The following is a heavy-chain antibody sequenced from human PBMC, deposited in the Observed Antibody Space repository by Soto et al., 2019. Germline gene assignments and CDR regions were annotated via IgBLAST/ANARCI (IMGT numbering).Heavy chain of an antibody. J-gene: IGHJ4*02. CDR3: AVAMTTVTTYDY. Sequence: PSEARSLTCTVSCVSFSSGSYCWSSIRQHPGKGLEWIAYIYYSGSTYHTPSLKSRVTMSADTSKNQFSLKLSSVTAADTAVYYWAVAMTTVTTYDYWGQGTLVTVPS. CDR1: CVSFSSGSYC. D-gene: IGHD4-17*01. CDR2: IYYSGST. V-gene: IGHV4-31*03.